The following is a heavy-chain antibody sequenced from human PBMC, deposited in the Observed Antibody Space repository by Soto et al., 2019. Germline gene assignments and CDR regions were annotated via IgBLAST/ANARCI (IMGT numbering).Heavy chain of an antibody. D-gene: IGHD5-18*01. V-gene: IGHV6-1*01. Sequence: SPTLSLTCAISGDSVSSNSAAWNWIRQSPSRGLEWLGRTYYRSKWYNDYAVSVKSRITINPDTSKNQFSLQLNSVTPEDTAVYYCAKSPGYSYGLYYFDYWGQGTLVTVSS. CDR1: GDSVSSNSAA. J-gene: IGHJ4*02. CDR2: TYYRSKWYN. CDR3: AKSPGYSYGLYYFDY.